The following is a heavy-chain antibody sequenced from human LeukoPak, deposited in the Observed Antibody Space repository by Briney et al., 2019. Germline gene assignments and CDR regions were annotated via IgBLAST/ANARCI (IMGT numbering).Heavy chain of an antibody. V-gene: IGHV3-23*01. CDR1: GFTFSVYA. CDR2: IRLSDTNT. CDR3: AKDQGSGYTNYGDY. D-gene: IGHD5-12*01. Sequence: HPGGSLRLSCAASGFTFSVYAMTWVRQAQGKGPEWVSTIRLSDTNTYYADSVKGRFTISRDNSKNTLYLQMNSLRAEDTATYYCAKDQGSGYTNYGDYWGQGTLVTVSS. J-gene: IGHJ4*02.